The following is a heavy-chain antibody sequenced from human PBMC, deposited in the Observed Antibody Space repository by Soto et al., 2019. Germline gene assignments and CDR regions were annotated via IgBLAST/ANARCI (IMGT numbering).Heavy chain of an antibody. V-gene: IGHV4-59*01. J-gene: IGHJ4*02. D-gene: IGHD6-19*01. CDR2: MYYSGST. CDR1: GGSISSYY. CDR3: ARVAVAGTRVDY. Sequence: PSETLSLTCTVSGGSISSYYWTWIRQPPGKGLEWIGYMYYSGSTNYNPSLKSRVTISVDTSKNQFSLKLSSVTAADTAVYYCARVAVAGTRVDYWGQGTLVTVSS.